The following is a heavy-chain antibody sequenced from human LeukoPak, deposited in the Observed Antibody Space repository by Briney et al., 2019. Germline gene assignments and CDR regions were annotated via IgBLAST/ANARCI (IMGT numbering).Heavy chain of an antibody. CDR1: GYTFTGYY. D-gene: IGHD2-8*02. Sequence: ASVKVSCKASGYTFTGYYIQWVRQAPGQGLEWMGWINPNSGGTKHAQKFQGRVTMTRDTSINTTYMEVSRLTSDDTAVYYCAREVWSGYYYMDVWGKGTTVTVSS. CDR3: AREVWSGYYYMDV. J-gene: IGHJ6*03. CDR2: INPNSGGT. V-gene: IGHV1-2*02.